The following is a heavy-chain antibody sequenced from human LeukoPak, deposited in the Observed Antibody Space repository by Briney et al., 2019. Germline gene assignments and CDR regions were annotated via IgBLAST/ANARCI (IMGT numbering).Heavy chain of an antibody. J-gene: IGHJ3*02. CDR3: ASARDYYPWVDAFDI. D-gene: IGHD3-22*01. CDR1: GFTFSSYW. V-gene: IGHV3-7*01. CDR2: IKHDGSEK. Sequence: PGGSLRLSRAASGFTFSSYWMSWVRQAPGKGLEWVANIKHDGSEKYYVDSVKGRFTISRDNAKNSLYLQMNSLRAEDTAVYYCASARDYYPWVDAFDIWGQGTMVTVSS.